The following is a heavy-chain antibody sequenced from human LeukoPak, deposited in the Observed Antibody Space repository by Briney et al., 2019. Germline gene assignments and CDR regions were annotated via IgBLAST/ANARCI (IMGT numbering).Heavy chain of an antibody. CDR3: ARGYDFWSATSARFDP. J-gene: IGHJ5*02. CDR2: IFYSGST. Sequence: SETLSLTCTVSSGSISTSNYYWGWVRQPPGKALEWIGNIFYSGSTYYSPSLKSRVTISLDTSRNQFSLKLSSVTAADTAVYYCARGYDFWSATSARFDPWGQGTLVTVSS. V-gene: IGHV4-39*07. D-gene: IGHD3-3*01. CDR1: SGSISTSNYY.